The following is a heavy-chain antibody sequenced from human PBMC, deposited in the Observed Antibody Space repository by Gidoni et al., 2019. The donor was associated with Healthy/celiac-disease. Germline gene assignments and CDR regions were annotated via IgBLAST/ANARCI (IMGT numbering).Heavy chain of an antibody. Sequence: KVSCKASGYTFTSYAMQWVRQAPGQRLEWMGWINAGNGNTKYSQKFQGRVTITRDTSASTAYMELSSLRSEDTAVYYCAREYSVAAAGPDYWGQGTLVTVSS. D-gene: IGHD6-13*01. CDR2: INAGNGNT. CDR3: AREYSVAAAGPDY. V-gene: IGHV1-3*01. J-gene: IGHJ4*02. CDR1: GYTFTSYA.